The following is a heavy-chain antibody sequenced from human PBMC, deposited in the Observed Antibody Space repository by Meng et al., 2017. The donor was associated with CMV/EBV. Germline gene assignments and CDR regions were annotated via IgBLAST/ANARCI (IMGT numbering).Heavy chain of an antibody. Sequence: GGSLRLSCAASGFTFDDYGMSWVRQAPGKGLEWVSGINWNGGSTGYADSVKGRFTISRDNAKNPLYLQMNSLRAEDTALYYCARDRDIVATVNYYYYGMDVWGQGTLVTVSS. CDR2: INWNGGST. D-gene: IGHD5-12*01. CDR3: ARDRDIVATVNYYYYGMDV. V-gene: IGHV3-20*04. J-gene: IGHJ6*02. CDR1: GFTFDDYG.